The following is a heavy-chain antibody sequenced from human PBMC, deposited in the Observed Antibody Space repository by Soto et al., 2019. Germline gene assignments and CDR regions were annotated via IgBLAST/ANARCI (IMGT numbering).Heavy chain of an antibody. CDR2: IKQDGSES. J-gene: IGHJ5*02. CDR1: GFTFSRYW. V-gene: IGHV3-7*05. CDR3: ARAGSSIIQVANWFDP. D-gene: IGHD3-10*01. Sequence: QVVESGGGLVHPGDSLRLSCVGSGFTFSRYWMSWLRQTPGKGLEWVANIKQDGSESAYVDSVKGRFTISRDNAKNSLFLQMNSLRAEDAAVYYRARAGSSIIQVANWFDPWGQGTLVFVSS.